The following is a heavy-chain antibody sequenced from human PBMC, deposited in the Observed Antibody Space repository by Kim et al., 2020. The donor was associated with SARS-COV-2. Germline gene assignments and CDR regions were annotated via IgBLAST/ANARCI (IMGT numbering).Heavy chain of an antibody. CDR1: GFTFSSYA. V-gene: IGHV3-30-3*01. Sequence: GGSLRLSCAASGFTFSSYAMHWVRQAPGKGLEWVAVISYDGSNKYYADSVKGRFTISRDNSKNTLYLQMNSLRAEDTAVYYCARSRDGYPKGMSDAFDIWGQGTMVTVSS. J-gene: IGHJ3*02. CDR2: ISYDGSNK. D-gene: IGHD2-21*01. CDR3: ARSRDGYPKGMSDAFDI.